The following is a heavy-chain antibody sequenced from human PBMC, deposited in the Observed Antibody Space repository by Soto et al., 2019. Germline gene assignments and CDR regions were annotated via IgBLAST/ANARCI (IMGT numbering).Heavy chain of an antibody. J-gene: IGHJ4*02. CDR2: MSPKTGNT. D-gene: IGHD3-9*01. V-gene: IGHV1-8*01. Sequence: QVQLVQSGADVKKPGASVKVSCKASGYTFTSYDINWVRQATGQGLEWIGWMSPKTGNTGYAQNFQGRVTMTRNPSISPAYMELSSLTSEATAVYYCARGPPDWGFDFWGQGTLVPVSS. CDR1: GYTFTSYD. CDR3: ARGPPDWGFDF.